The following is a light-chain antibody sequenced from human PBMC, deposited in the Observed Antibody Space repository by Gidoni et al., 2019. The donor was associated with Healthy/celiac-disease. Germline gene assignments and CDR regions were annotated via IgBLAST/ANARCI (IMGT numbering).Light chain of an antibody. CDR2: KAS. Sequence: IQMTQSPSTLSASVGDRVTITCRASQSFSSWLAWYQQKPGKAPKLLIYKASSLESGVPSRFSGSGSGTEFTLTISSLQPDDFATYYCQQYNSWGTFGQGTKVEIK. V-gene: IGKV1-5*03. CDR3: QQYNSWGT. J-gene: IGKJ1*01. CDR1: QSFSSW.